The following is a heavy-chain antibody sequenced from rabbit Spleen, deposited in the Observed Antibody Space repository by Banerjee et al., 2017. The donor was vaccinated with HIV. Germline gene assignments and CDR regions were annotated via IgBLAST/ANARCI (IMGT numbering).Heavy chain of an antibody. Sequence: QDHLVESGGGLVQPGGSLKLSCKASAFDFSSGGVSWVRQAPGKGLEWIGYIDPVFGSTYYASWVNGRFTISSHNAQNTLYLQLNSLTVADTATYFCVRDTWHFKLWGQGTLVTVS. J-gene: IGHJ4*01. CDR3: VRDTWHFKL. D-gene: IGHD3-1*01. V-gene: IGHV1S47*01. CDR1: AFDFSSGG. CDR2: IDPVFGST.